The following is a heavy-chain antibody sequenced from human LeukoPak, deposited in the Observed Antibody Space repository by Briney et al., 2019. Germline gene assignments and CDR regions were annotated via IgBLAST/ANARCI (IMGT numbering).Heavy chain of an antibody. CDR3: ARPNRAVAGSLGI. D-gene: IGHD6-19*01. J-gene: IGHJ3*02. V-gene: IGHV1-2*06. CDR2: INPNSGGT. CDR1: GYTFTGYY. Sequence: ASVKVSCKASGYTFTGYYMHWVRQAPGQGLEWMGRINPNSGGTNYVQKFQGRVTMTRDTSISTAYMELSRLRSDDTAVYYCARPNRAVAGSLGIWGQGTMVTVSS.